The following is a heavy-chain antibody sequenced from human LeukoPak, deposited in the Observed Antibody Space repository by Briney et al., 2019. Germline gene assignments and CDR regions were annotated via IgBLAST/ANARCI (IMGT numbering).Heavy chain of an antibody. J-gene: IGHJ3*02. D-gene: IGHD6-13*01. CDR2: MNPNSGNT. CDR1: GYTFTSYG. V-gene: IGHV1-8*03. CDR3: ARGHSSSWYGFDAFDI. Sequence: GASVKVSCKASGYTFTSYGISWVRQAPGQGLEWMGWMNPNSGNTGYAQKFQGRVTITRNTSISTAYMELSSLRSEDTAVYYCARGHSSSWYGFDAFDIWGQGTMVTVSS.